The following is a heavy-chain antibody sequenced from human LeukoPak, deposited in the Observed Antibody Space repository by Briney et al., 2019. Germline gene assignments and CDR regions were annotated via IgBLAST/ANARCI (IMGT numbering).Heavy chain of an antibody. CDR3: AKDRSFTVTEPLDY. CDR1: GFTFSTYA. CDR2: ISLDGNDK. D-gene: IGHD4-17*01. V-gene: IGHV3-30*04. Sequence: GRSLRLSCAASGFTFSTYAMHWVRQAPGKGLEWVAVISLDGNDKYYADSVKGRFTISRDNSKNTLYLQMNSLRAEDTAEYYCAKDRSFTVTEPLDYWGQGTLVTVSS. J-gene: IGHJ4*02.